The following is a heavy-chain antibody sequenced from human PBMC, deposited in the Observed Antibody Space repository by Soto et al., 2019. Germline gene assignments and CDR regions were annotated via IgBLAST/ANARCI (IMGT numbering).Heavy chain of an antibody. V-gene: IGHV1-69*06. CDR2: IIPIFGTA. CDR3: ARDPGDDSSGYYYFGQYFQH. D-gene: IGHD3-22*01. CDR1: GGTFSSYA. Sequence: QVQLVQSGAEVKKPGSSVKVSCKASGGTFSSYAISWVRQAPGQGLEWMGGIIPIFGTANYAMKFQGRVTMTADKSTSTAYMELSSLRCEDTAVYYCARDPGDDSSGYYYFGQYFQHWGQGTLVTVSS. J-gene: IGHJ1*01.